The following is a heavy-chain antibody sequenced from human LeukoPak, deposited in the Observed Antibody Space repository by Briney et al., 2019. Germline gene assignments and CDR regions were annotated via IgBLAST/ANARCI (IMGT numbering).Heavy chain of an antibody. CDR2: IDTRGTGT. CDR1: GFTLSSYA. Sequence: GGSLRLSCAASGFTLSSYAMSWVRQAPGRGLEWVSTIDTRGTGTFYADSVKGRLTISRDNPKNTLFVQMSGLRAEDTAVYYCAKGLLTAGSHNCMDVWGKGTTVTVSS. V-gene: IGHV3-23*05. D-gene: IGHD2-21*02. J-gene: IGHJ6*03. CDR3: AKGLLTAGSHNCMDV.